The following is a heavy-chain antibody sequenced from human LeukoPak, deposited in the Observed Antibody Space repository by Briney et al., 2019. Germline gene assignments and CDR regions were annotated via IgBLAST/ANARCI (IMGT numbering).Heavy chain of an antibody. V-gene: IGHV4-34*01. Sequence: SETLSLTCAVYGGSFSGYYWSWTRQPPGKGLEWIGEINHSGSTNYNPSLKSRVTISVDTSKNQFSLKLSSVTAADTAVYYCAAQPLTIFGVVIPYWGQGTLVTVSS. CDR1: GGSFSGYY. D-gene: IGHD3-3*01. CDR3: AAQPLTIFGVVIPY. CDR2: INHSGST. J-gene: IGHJ4*02.